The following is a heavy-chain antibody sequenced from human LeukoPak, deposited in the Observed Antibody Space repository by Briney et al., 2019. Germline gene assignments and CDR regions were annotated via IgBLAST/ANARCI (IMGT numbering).Heavy chain of an antibody. D-gene: IGHD1-26*01. J-gene: IGHJ4*02. CDR3: ARANSGSSPFDY. Sequence: SVKVSCKASGGTFSSYAISWVRQAHGQGLEWMGGIIPIFGTANYAQKFQGRVTITTDESTSTAYMELSSLRSEDTAVYYCARANSGSSPFDYWGQGTLVTVSS. CDR2: IIPIFGTA. CDR1: GGTFSSYA. V-gene: IGHV1-69*05.